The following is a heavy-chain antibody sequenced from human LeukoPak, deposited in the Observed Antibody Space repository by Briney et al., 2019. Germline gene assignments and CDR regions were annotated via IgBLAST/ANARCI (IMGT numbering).Heavy chain of an antibody. CDR3: ARTRANWALVT. Sequence: SGPALVKPTQTLTLTCTFSGFTRSTSGMRVSWIRQPPGKALEWLARIDWDDDKFYSTSLKTRLTISKDTSKNQVVLTMTNMDPVDTATYYCARTRANWALVTWGQGTLVTVSS. CDR1: GFTRSTSGMR. J-gene: IGHJ4*02. D-gene: IGHD2-21*01. V-gene: IGHV2-70*04. CDR2: IDWDDDK.